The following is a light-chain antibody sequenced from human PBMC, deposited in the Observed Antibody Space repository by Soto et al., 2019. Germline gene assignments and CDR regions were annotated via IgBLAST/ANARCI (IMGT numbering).Light chain of an antibody. CDR3: RQYGRSLGFA. CDR1: QTVSSNF. J-gene: IGKJ4*01. V-gene: IGKV3-20*01. Sequence: IVLTESPGTLSLSPGERATLSCRASQTVSSNFLAWYQEKPGQGPRLLIYGASTRATGIPDRFSGSGSGTDFTLPLSRLDPEDFAVYYCRQYGRSLGFAVGGGTKWIS. CDR2: GAS.